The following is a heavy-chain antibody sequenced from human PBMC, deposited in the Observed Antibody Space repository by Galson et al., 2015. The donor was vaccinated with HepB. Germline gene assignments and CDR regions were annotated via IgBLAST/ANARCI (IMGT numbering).Heavy chain of an antibody. J-gene: IGHJ4*02. CDR3: AETHDWGKDY. D-gene: IGHD2-21*01. CDR1: GGTFSTYT. Sequence: SVKVSCKASGGTFSTYTVSWVRQAPGQGLEWMGGIIPIFGTGNYPQKFQGRVTITADESTSTFYMELSSLRSEDTAVYYCAETHDWGKDYWGQGTLVIVSS. V-gene: IGHV1-69*13. CDR2: IIPIFGTG.